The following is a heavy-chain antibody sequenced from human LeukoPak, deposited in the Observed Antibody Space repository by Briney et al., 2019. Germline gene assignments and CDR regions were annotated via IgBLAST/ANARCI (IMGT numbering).Heavy chain of an antibody. V-gene: IGHV1-46*01. CDR3: ARDRYDFWSGYHDAFDI. J-gene: IGHJ3*02. CDR1: GYTFTSYY. D-gene: IGHD3-3*01. CDR2: INPSGGST. Sequence: GASVKVSCKASGYTFTSYYMHWVRQAPGQGLEWMGIINPSGGSTSYAQKFQGRVTMTRDTSTSTVYMELSSLRSEDTAVYYCARDRYDFWSGYHDAFDIWGQGTIVTVSS.